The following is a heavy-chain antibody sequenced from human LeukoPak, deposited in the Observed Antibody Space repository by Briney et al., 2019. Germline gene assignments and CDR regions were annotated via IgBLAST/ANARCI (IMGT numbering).Heavy chain of an antibody. V-gene: IGHV3-7*01. Sequence: TGGSLRLSCAASGFTFSSYWMSWVRQAPGKGLEWVANIKQDGSEKYYVDSVKGRFTISRDNAKNSLYLQMNSLRAEDTAVYYCARDRWEYYDRGGFDYWGQGTLVTVSS. CDR1: GFTFSSYW. CDR3: ARDRWEYYDRGGFDY. J-gene: IGHJ4*02. D-gene: IGHD3-22*01. CDR2: IKQDGSEK.